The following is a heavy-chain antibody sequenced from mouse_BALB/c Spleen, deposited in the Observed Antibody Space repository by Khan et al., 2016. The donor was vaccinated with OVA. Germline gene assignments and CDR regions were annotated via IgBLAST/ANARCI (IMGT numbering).Heavy chain of an antibody. Sequence: VQLQQSGAELVKPGASVKLSCTASGFNIKDTYVHWVNQRPEQGLEWIGRIDPANGNTKYDPKFQGKATITADTSSNKAYLHLSSLTSEDTAVYYCARGGWSYAMDYWGQGTSVTVSS. D-gene: IGHD1-1*02. CDR2: IDPANGNT. CDR1: GFNIKDTY. J-gene: IGHJ4*01. V-gene: IGHV14-3*02. CDR3: ARGGWSYAMDY.